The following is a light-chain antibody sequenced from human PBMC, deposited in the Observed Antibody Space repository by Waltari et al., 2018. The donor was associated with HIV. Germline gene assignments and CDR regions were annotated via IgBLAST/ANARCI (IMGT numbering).Light chain of an antibody. CDR3: SSYSARGFVV. CDR1: TSDISDFNF. CDR2: EVY. J-gene: IGLJ3*02. V-gene: IGLV2-14*01. Sequence: HSALTQPASVSGSPGQSITISCTGPTSDISDFNFVSWYQQSPGSAPKLIIFEVYSRPSGISDRFSGSKSVVTASLTISALRAEDEADYFCSSYSARGFVVFGGGTKVTVL.